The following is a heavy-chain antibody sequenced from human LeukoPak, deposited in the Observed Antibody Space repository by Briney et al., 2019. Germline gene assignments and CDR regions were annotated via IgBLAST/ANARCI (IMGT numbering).Heavy chain of an antibody. Sequence: GGSLRLSCAASGFTFSNYWMHWVRQAPGKGLVWVSRIHTDGISTTYADSVKGRFTISRDNAKNTLYLQMNSLRAEDTAVYYCASGELDSLYYFDFWGQGTLVTVSS. CDR3: ASGELDSLYYFDF. D-gene: IGHD1-1*01. CDR2: IHTDGIST. J-gene: IGHJ4*02. CDR1: GFTFSNYW. V-gene: IGHV3-74*01.